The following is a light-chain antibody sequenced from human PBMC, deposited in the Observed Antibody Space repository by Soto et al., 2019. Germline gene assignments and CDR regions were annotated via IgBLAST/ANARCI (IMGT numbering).Light chain of an antibody. CDR3: QQTYSTPWT. J-gene: IGKJ1*01. Sequence: DIQMTKSPSSLSASVGDRVTITCRASQSISSNLNWYQQKPGKAPKLLIYAASSLQSGVPSRFSGSASGTDFTLTISSLQPEDFATYHCQQTYSTPWTFGQGTKVEIK. CDR2: AAS. V-gene: IGKV1-39*01. CDR1: QSISSN.